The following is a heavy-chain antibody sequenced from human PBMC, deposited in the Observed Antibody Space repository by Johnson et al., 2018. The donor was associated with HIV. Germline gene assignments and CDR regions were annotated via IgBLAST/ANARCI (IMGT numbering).Heavy chain of an antibody. CDR2: IKSKTDGGTT. J-gene: IGHJ3*02. Sequence: EVQLVESGGGLVQPGRSLRLSCAASGFTFSSYAMHWVRQAPGKGLEWVGRIKSKTDGGTTDYAAPVKGRFTISRDDSKNTLYMQMNSLKTEDTAVYYCTTAIPRSTTVITTPDAFDIWGQGTMVTVSS. V-gene: IGHV3-15*01. CDR1: GFTFSSYA. D-gene: IGHD4-17*01. CDR3: TTAIPRSTTVITTPDAFDI.